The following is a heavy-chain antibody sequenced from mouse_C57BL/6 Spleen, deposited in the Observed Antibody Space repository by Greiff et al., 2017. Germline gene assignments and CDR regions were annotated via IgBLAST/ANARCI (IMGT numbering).Heavy chain of an antibody. V-gene: IGHV5-17*01. D-gene: IGHD1-1*01. J-gene: IGHJ4*01. Sequence: EVMLVESGGGLVKPGGSLKLSCAASGFTFSDYGMHWVRQAPEKGLEWVAYISSGSSTIYYADTVKGRFTISRDNAKNTLFLQMTSLRSEDTAMYYCAREGTVVVRDYAMDYWGQGTSVTVSS. CDR2: ISSGSSTI. CDR1: GFTFSDYG. CDR3: AREGTVVVRDYAMDY.